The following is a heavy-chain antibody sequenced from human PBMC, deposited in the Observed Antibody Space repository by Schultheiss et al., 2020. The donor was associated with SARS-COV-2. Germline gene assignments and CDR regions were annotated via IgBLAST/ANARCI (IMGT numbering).Heavy chain of an antibody. Sequence: SETLSLTCAVYGGSFSGYYWSWIRQPPGKGLEWIGEINHSGSTNYNPSLKSRVTISVDTSKNQFSLKLSSVTAADTAVYYCARGGYSYGYRYYYYYGMDVWGQGTTVTVSS. CDR3: ARGGYSYGYRYYYYYGMDV. CDR1: GGSFSGYY. V-gene: IGHV4-34*01. CDR2: INHSGST. D-gene: IGHD5-18*01. J-gene: IGHJ6*02.